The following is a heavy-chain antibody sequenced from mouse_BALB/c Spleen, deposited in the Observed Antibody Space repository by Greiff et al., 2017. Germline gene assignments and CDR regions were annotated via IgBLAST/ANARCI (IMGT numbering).Heavy chain of an antibody. V-gene: IGHV5-6-5*01. J-gene: IGHJ3*01. CDR2: ISSGGST. CDR1: GFTFSSYA. Sequence: EVQLVESGGGLVKPGGSLKLSCAASGFTFSSYAMSWVRQTPEKRLEWVASISSGGSTYYPDSVKGRFTISRDNARNILYLQMSSLRSEDTAMYYCAREGDGNYAWFAYWGQGTLVTVSA. CDR3: AREGDGNYAWFAY. D-gene: IGHD2-1*01.